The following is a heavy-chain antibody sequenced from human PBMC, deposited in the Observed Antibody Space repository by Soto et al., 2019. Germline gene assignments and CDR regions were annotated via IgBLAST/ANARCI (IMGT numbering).Heavy chain of an antibody. CDR1: GFTFSSYA. J-gene: IGHJ4*02. CDR2: ISGSGGST. V-gene: IGHV3-23*01. CDR3: AKYSRWLRLDFLDYFDY. D-gene: IGHD5-12*01. Sequence: GGSLRLSCAASGFTFSSYAMSWVRQAPGKGLEWVSAISGSGGSTYYADSVKGRFTISRDNSKNTLYLQMNSLRAEDTAVYYCAKYSRWLRLDFLDYFDYWGQGTLVTVSS.